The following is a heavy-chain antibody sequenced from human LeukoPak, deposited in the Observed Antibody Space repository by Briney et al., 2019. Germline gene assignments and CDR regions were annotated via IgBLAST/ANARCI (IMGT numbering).Heavy chain of an antibody. Sequence: GGSLRLSCAASGFTFRNYEMNWGRQAPGKGLENVSYISSGGSIIHYAESVKGRVTISRENTERFLCLQMRSVRAEDTAIYYCARDGAGNWGQGTLVTVSS. V-gene: IGHV3-48*03. J-gene: IGHJ4*02. CDR2: ISSGGSII. D-gene: IGHD1-14*01. CDR1: GFTFRNYE. CDR3: ARDGAGN.